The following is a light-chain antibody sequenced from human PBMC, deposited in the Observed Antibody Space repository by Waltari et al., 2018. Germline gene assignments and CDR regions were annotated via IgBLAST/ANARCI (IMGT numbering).Light chain of an antibody. CDR1: DIIGST. CDR2: DAS. J-gene: IGKJ1*01. Sequence: DIVLTQSPGTLSLSPGERATLSCRASDIIGSTLAWYQQKPGQPPRLLVYDASSRATGIPNRFSGSGSGTDFSLTISRLEPEDFAVYFCQKYGTRPATFGQGTKVEI. V-gene: IGKV3-20*01. CDR3: QKYGTRPAT.